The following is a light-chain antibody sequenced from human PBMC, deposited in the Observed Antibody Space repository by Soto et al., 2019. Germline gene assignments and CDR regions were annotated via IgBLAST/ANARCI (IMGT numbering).Light chain of an antibody. CDR1: QSVGGTF. CDR2: GAS. Sequence: EIVLTQSPGTLSLSPGEGATLSCRASQSVGGTFLAWYQQKGGQAPRLLIHGASNRATGIPDRFSGSGSGTDFTLTISRLEPEDFAVYYCQQRSNWPPGFTFGPGTKVDIK. J-gene: IGKJ3*01. CDR3: QQRSNWPPGFT. V-gene: IGKV3D-20*02.